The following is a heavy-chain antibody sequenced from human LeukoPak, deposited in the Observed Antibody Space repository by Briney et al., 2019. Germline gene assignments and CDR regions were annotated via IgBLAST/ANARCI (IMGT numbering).Heavy chain of an antibody. D-gene: IGHD6-13*01. CDR1: GFTFSSHW. V-gene: IGHV3-7*03. CDR3: ARSIPYGTTWYGRSDY. CDR2: IKPDGTTK. J-gene: IGHJ4*02. Sequence: GGSLRLSCAASGFTFSSHWMTWVRQAPGKGLEWVANIKPDGTTKFYVDSVKGRFTISRDNALNSLYLQMNSLRAEDTAIYYCARSIPYGTTWYGRSDYWGQGTLVTVSS.